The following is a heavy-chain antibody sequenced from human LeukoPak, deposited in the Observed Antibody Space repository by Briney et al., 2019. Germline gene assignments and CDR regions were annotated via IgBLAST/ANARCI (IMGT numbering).Heavy chain of an antibody. CDR3: ARDLAYSRLDY. CDR2: INPDGNKK. Sequence: GGSLRLSCAASGFTFSSYAMHWVRQAPGKGLEWVASINPDGNKKYSADSVKGRFTISRDNAEDSLYLQMNSLRVEDTAFYYCARDLAYSRLDYWGQGMLVTVSS. V-gene: IGHV3-7*01. D-gene: IGHD5-18*01. J-gene: IGHJ4*02. CDR1: GFTFSSYA.